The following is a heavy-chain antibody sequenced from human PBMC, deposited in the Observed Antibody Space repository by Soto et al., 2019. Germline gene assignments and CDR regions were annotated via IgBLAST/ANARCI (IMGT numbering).Heavy chain of an antibody. CDR2: ILNDGSNR. D-gene: IGHD3-10*01. CDR3: ARDDEYSGNGMDV. J-gene: IGHJ6*02. CDR1: EFTFSNYG. V-gene: IGHV3-33*01. Sequence: QVQLVESGGGVVQPGRSLRLSCAASEFTFSNYGMHWVRQAPGKGLEWVAVILNDGSNRYHADSVKDRFTISSDNSQTTLYFQMNSLRAEDTAVYYCARDDEYSGNGMDVWGQGTTVTVS.